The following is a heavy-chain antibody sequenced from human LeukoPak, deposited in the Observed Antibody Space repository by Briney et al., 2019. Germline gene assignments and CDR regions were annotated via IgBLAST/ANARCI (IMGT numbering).Heavy chain of an antibody. D-gene: IGHD4-11*01. CDR3: ARDRQCGY. Sequence: ASVKVSCKASRYTFTIYGISWVRQAPGQRREWMGWISPYNGNTNYAPKLQGRVTMTTDTATSTAYMELTSLTSDDTAVYYCARDRQCGYWGQGTLVTVSS. V-gene: IGHV1-18*01. J-gene: IGHJ4*02. CDR2: ISPYNGNT. CDR1: RYTFTIYG.